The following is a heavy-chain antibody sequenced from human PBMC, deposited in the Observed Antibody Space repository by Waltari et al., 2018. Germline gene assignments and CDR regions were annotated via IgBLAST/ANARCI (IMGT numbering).Heavy chain of an antibody. D-gene: IGHD2-21*01. J-gene: IGHJ6*02. CDR1: GGSISSYY. CDR3: ARGGAYCGGDCFQRDYYYYGMDV. V-gene: IGHV4-4*07. CDR2: IYTSGST. Sequence: QVQLQESGPGLVKPSETLSLTCTVSGGSISSYYWSWIRQPAGKGLEWIGRIYTSGSTNYNPSLKSRVNMSVDTSKDQFSLKLGSVTAADTAVYYCARGGAYCGGDCFQRDYYYYGMDVWGQGTTVTVSS.